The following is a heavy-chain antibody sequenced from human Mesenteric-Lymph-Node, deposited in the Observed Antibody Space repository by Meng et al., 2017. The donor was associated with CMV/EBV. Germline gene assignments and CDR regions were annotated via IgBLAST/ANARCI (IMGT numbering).Heavy chain of an antibody. CDR3: AKNMGDLWRGPRLLYYAMDV. CDR1: GFIFSSHG. J-gene: IGHJ6*02. Sequence: GESLKISCAASGFIFSSHGMHWVRQAPGKGLQWVAYIRHDGSTTFYTDSVKGRFTISRHNSKNTMYLEMNSLSPEDTAVYYCAKNMGDLWRGPRLLYYAMDVWGQGTTVTVSS. V-gene: IGHV3-30*02. CDR2: IRHDGSTT. D-gene: IGHD3-3*01.